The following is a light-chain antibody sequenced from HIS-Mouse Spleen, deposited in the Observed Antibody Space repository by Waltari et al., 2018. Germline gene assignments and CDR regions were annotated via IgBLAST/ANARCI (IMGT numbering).Light chain of an antibody. CDR3: CSYAGSSTYWV. Sequence: QSALTQPASGSGSAGQSITISCPGTSRDVGSSTLVSWYQQHPGKAPKLMIYEGSKRPSGVSNRFSGSKSGNPASLTISGLQAEDEADYYCCSYAGSSTYWVFGGGTKLTVL. CDR2: EGS. CDR1: SRDVGSSTL. J-gene: IGLJ3*02. V-gene: IGLV2-23*01.